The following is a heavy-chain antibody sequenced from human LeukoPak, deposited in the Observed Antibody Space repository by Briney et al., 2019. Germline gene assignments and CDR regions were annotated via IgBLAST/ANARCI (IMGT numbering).Heavy chain of an antibody. D-gene: IGHD3-22*01. V-gene: IGHV3-9*01. CDR1: GFTFDDYA. CDR3: ARSETSYYDSSGA. CDR2: ISWNSGSI. Sequence: GGSLRLSCAASGFTFDDYAMHWVRQAPGKGLEWVSGISWNSGSIGYADSVKGRFTISRDNAKNSLYLQMNSLRAEDTAVYYCARSETSYYDSSGAWGQGTLVTVSS. J-gene: IGHJ5*02.